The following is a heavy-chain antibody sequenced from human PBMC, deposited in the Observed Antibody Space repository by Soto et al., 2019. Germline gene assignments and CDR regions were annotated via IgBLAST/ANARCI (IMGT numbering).Heavy chain of an antibody. CDR3: ASVRDYDNSSDKLDY. D-gene: IGHD3-22*01. V-gene: IGHV4-30-4*01. CDR2: IYYSGST. CDR1: GGSISSGAYY. Sequence: SETLSLTCTVSGGSISSGAYYWSWIRQPPGKGLEWIGYIYYSGSTYYNPSLKSRVTISVDTSKNQFSLKLSSVTAADTAVYYCASVRDYDNSSDKLDYWGRGTLVTVAS. J-gene: IGHJ4*02.